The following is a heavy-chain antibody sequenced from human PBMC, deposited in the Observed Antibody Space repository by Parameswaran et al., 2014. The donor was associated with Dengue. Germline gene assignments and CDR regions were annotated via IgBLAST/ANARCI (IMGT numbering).Heavy chain of an antibody. Sequence: WIRQPPGKGLEWIGEINHSGSTNYNPSLKSRVTISVDTSKNQFSLKLSSVTAADTAVYYCARRQEEGFWSAEGVLGAFDIWGQGTMVTVSS. CDR2: INHSGST. D-gene: IGHD3-3*01. CDR3: ARRQEEGFWSAEGVLGAFDI. V-gene: IGHV4-34*01. J-gene: IGHJ3*02.